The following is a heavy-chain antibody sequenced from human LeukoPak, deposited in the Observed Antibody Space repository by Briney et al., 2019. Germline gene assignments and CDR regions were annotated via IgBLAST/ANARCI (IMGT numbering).Heavy chain of an antibody. Sequence: QPGGSLRLSCAASGFTFRSYAMSWVRQAPGKGLEWVSSISTSGDTTYYADSVKGRFTISRNNAKNTLYLQMNSLRAEDTAVYYCARAYSSGWYGLTGYWGQGTLVTVSS. CDR2: ISTSGDTT. V-gene: IGHV3-23*01. D-gene: IGHD6-19*01. J-gene: IGHJ4*02. CDR3: ARAYSSGWYGLTGY. CDR1: GFTFRSYA.